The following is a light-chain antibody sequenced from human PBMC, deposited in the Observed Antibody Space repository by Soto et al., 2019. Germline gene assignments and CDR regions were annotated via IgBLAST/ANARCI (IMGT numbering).Light chain of an antibody. Sequence: EIVLTQSPGTLSLSPGERATLSCRASQSVSNSYLAWYQQKPGQAPRLLIYGASSRATAIPDRFSGSGSGTDFALTISRLEPEDFAMYDCQQYGRIPQFTFCPGAKVYI. V-gene: IGKV3-20*01. J-gene: IGKJ3*01. CDR1: QSVSNSY. CDR3: QQYGRIPQFT. CDR2: GAS.